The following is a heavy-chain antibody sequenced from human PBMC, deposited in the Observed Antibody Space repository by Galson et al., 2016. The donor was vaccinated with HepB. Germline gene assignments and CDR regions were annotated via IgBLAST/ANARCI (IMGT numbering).Heavy chain of an antibody. V-gene: IGHV2-70*11. CDR1: GFSLSTSGMC. CDR3: ARTLSDYDFWSGFYG. D-gene: IGHD3-3*01. Sequence: PALVKPTQTLTLTCTFSGFSLSTSGMCVNWIRQPPGKALEWLARIDWNDNKYYSTYLRTRLTISKDTSKNQVVLTMTNMDPVDTATFYCARTLSDYDFWSGFYGWGQGTLVTVSS. J-gene: IGHJ4*02. CDR2: IDWNDNK.